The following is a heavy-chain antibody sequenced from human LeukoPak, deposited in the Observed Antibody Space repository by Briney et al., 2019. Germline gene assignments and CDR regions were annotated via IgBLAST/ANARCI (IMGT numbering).Heavy chain of an antibody. Sequence: AGGSLRLSCAASGFTFSNYAMSWVRQAPGKGLEWVSAITGSGGNTYYADSVKGRFTISRGNSKNTVFLQMNSLRAEDTAVYYCAKWGDYDVLTGYYVSDYWGQGTLVTVSS. D-gene: IGHD3-9*01. CDR1: GFTFSNYA. CDR2: ITGSGGNT. CDR3: AKWGDYDVLTGYYVSDY. J-gene: IGHJ4*02. V-gene: IGHV3-23*01.